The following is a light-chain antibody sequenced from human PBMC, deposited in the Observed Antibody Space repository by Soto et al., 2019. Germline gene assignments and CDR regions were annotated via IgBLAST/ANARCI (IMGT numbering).Light chain of an antibody. CDR3: HQYVTSPT. CDR1: QSLAGNY. V-gene: IGKV3-20*01. Sequence: EIVLTQSPGTLSLSPGERATLSCRASQSLAGNYLAWYQHKPGQAPRLLISGASSRATGIPDRFSGRGSGTDLTLTISSLEPEDSAVYFCHQYVTSPTFGPGTKVDIK. J-gene: IGKJ3*01. CDR2: GAS.